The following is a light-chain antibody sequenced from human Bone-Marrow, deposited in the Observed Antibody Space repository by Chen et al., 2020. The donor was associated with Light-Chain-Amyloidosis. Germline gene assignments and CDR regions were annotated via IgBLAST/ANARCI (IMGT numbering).Light chain of an antibody. V-gene: IGLV3-21*02. J-gene: IGLJ3*02. CDR2: DDS. Sequence: SYVLTQPSSVSVAPGQPATMACGGNNIGSTSVHWYQQTPGQAPLLVVYDDSDRPSGIPELLSGSNSGNTATLTISRVEAGDEADYYCQVWDRSSDRAVFGGGTKLTVL. CDR3: QVWDRSSDRAV. CDR1: NIGSTS.